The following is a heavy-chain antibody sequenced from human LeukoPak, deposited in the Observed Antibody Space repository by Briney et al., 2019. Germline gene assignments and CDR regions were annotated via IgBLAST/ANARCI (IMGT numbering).Heavy chain of an antibody. D-gene: IGHD2-21*01. Sequence: GASVKVSCKASGYTFTGYYIHWVRQAPGRGLEWMGRINCNGGGTSYAQKFQGRVTMTRDTSISTAYMELDRLTSDDTAVYYCARDYGPYPGCSWFDPWGQGTLVTVSS. V-gene: IGHV1-2*06. CDR3: ARDYGPYPGCSWFDP. CDR1: GYTFTGYY. J-gene: IGHJ5*02. CDR2: INCNGGGT.